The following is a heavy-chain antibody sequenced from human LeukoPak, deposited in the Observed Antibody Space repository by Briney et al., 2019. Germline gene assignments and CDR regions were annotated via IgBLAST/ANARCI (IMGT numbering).Heavy chain of an antibody. J-gene: IGHJ4*02. Sequence: ASVKVACKTSGYRFTYDYMHWVRQAPGQGLEWMGWINPDSGFTNYAPKFQGRVIMTRGTSISTTYMEVRRLRYDDTAMYYCAPTSEAYTSNWSVWGQGTLVTVSP. CDR2: INPDSGFT. CDR3: APTSEAYTSNWSV. D-gene: IGHD3-16*01. CDR1: GYRFTYDY. V-gene: IGHV1-2*02.